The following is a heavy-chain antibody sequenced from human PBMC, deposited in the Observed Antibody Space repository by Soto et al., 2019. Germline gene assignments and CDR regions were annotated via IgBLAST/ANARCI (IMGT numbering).Heavy chain of an antibody. J-gene: IGHJ5*02. CDR3: VKILVGATGHSDGSS. CDR1: GGSVYSNGNY. CDR2: IDNNGVT. Sequence: PSETLSLTCIVSGGSVYSNGNYWGWIRQPPWKGLEWIGSIDNNGVTNYNSSLKSRVTISRDTSKNQFSLSLTSVTAADTAVYYCVKILVGATGHSDGSSWCPGTMVTVSS. D-gene: IGHD2-15*01. V-gene: IGHV4-39*01.